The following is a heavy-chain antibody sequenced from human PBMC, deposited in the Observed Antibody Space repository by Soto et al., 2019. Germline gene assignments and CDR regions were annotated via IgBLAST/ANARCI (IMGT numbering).Heavy chain of an antibody. V-gene: IGHV4-31*03. J-gene: IGHJ5*02. CDR2: VYYSGNT. CDR3: ARSNASSSWLANWFDP. D-gene: IGHD6-13*01. Sequence: QVQLQESGPGLVKPSQTLSLTCTVSGGSISSCGYYWSWIRQHPGKGLEWIGYVYYSGNTYYNPSLKSRVIIPADTSKNQLSLKLSSVTAADTAVYYCARSNASSSWLANWFDPWGQGTLVTVSS. CDR1: GGSISSCGYY.